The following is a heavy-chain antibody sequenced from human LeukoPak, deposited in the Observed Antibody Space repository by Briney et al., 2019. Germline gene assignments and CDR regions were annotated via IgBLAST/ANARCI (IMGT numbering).Heavy chain of an antibody. D-gene: IGHD6-13*01. CDR1: GFTFDDYD. Sequence: GGSLRLSCAASGFTFDDYDMHWVRQAPGKGLEWVSGILRNSGSIGYADSVKGRFTISRDDAKNSLYLQMNSLRAEDTALYYGVKDGGRDTAAAYYWGQGTLVSVSS. J-gene: IGHJ4*02. V-gene: IGHV3-9*01. CDR3: VKDGGRDTAAAYY. CDR2: ILRNSGSI.